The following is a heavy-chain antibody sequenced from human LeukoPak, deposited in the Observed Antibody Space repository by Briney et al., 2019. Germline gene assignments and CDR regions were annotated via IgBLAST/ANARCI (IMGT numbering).Heavy chain of an antibody. D-gene: IGHD3-22*01. CDR3: ARGWYYDSSGDAFDI. Sequence: GGSLRLSCAASGFTFSSYGMHWVRQAPGKGLEWVAVIWYDGSNKYYADSVKGRFTISRDNSKNTLYLQMNSLRAEDTAVYYCARGWYYDSSGDAFDIWGQGTMVTVSS. V-gene: IGHV3-33*01. J-gene: IGHJ3*02. CDR1: GFTFSSYG. CDR2: IWYDGSNK.